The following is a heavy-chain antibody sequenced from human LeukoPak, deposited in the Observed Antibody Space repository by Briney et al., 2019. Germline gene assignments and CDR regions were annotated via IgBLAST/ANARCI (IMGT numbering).Heavy chain of an antibody. CDR3: ARPGVGFDD. Sequence: GGSLRLSCAASGFTFTSYWMHWVRQAPGKGLVWLSRINSDGTITSYADSLEGRFTISRDNAKNTVYLQMNSLRAEDTAVYYCARPGVGFDDWGQGALVTVSS. CDR2: INSDGTIT. V-gene: IGHV3-74*01. J-gene: IGHJ4*02. CDR1: GFTFTSYW.